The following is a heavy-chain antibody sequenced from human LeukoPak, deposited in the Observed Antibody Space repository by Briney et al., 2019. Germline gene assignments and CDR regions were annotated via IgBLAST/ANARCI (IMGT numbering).Heavy chain of an antibody. D-gene: IGHD5-18*01. J-gene: IGHJ4*02. CDR1: GFIFSSYG. V-gene: IGHV3-23*01. CDR3: AKDRGYSYGESTHQTPFDY. Sequence: PGGSLRLSCAASGFIFSSYGMTWVRQAPAKGLEWVSSISASGGGTYYADSVKGRFTISRDNSKNTLFLQVNSLRADDTAVYYCAKDRGYSYGESTHQTPFDYWGQGTLVTVSS. CDR2: ISASGGGT.